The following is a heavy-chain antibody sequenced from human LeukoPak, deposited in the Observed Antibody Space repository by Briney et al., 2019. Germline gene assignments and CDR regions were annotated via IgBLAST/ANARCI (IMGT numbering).Heavy chain of an antibody. CDR2: INHSGST. V-gene: IGHV4-34*01. Sequence: KSSETLSLTCAVYGGSFSGYYWSWIRQPPGKGLEWIGEINHSGSTNYNPSLKSRVTISVDTSKNQFSLKLSSVTAADTAVYYCARGWHSSGYYYGSGDWFDPWGQGTLVTVSS. CDR1: GGSFSGYY. CDR3: ARGWHSSGYYYGSGDWFDP. D-gene: IGHD3-22*01. J-gene: IGHJ5*02.